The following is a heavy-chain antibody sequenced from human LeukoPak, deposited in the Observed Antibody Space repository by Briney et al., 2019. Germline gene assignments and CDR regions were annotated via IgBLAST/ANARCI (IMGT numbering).Heavy chain of an antibody. CDR1: GGTFSSYA. CDR2: IIPIFGTA. D-gene: IGHD3-3*01. J-gene: IGHJ6*02. CDR3: ARNLYDFWSGYYGYYYYGMDV. Sequence: GASVKVSCKASGGTFSSYAISWVRQAPGQGLEWKGGIIPIFGTANYAQKFQGRVTITADESTSTAYMELSSLRSEDTAVYYCARNLYDFWSGYYGYYYYGMDVWGQGTTVTVSS. V-gene: IGHV1-69*13.